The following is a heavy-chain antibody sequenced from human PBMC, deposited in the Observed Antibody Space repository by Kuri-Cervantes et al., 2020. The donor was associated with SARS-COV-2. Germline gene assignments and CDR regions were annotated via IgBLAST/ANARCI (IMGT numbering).Heavy chain of an antibody. CDR1: GYTFTSYY. D-gene: IGHD6-13*01. Sequence: ASVKVSCKASGYTFTSYYMHWVRQAPGQELEWMGIINPSGGSTSYAQKFQGRVTMTRDTSTSTVYMELSSLRSEDTAVYYCARAQEHNAQQLAGVDYWGQGTLVTVSS. CDR2: INPSGGST. CDR3: ARAQEHNAQQLAGVDY. J-gene: IGHJ4*02. V-gene: IGHV1-46*01.